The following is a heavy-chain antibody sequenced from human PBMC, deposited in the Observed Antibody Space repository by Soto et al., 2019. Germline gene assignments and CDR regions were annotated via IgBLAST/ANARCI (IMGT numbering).Heavy chain of an antibody. D-gene: IGHD2-2*01. CDR2: IYYSGST. CDR3: ARRRDAYTLFDH. Sequence: PSETLSLTCTVSGGSISSYYWSWIRQPPGKGLEWIGYIYYSGSTNYNPSLKSRVTISLDTSKNQFSLKLSSVTAADTAVYYCARRRDAYTLFDHWGQGTLVTVLS. J-gene: IGHJ4*02. V-gene: IGHV4-59*08. CDR1: GGSISSYY.